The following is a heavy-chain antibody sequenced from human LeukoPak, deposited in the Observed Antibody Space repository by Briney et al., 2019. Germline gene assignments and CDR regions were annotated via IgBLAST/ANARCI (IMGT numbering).Heavy chain of an antibody. CDR3: AKDGRDYGDYVGY. V-gene: IGHV3-30*18. CDR2: ISYDGSNK. D-gene: IGHD4-17*01. CDR1: GFTFSSYG. J-gene: IGHJ4*02. Sequence: GRSLRLSCAASGFTFSSYGMHWVRQAPGKGLEWVAVISYDGSNKYYADSVKGRFTISRDNSKNTLYLQMNSLRAEDTAVYYCAKDGRDYGDYVGYWGQGTLVTVSS.